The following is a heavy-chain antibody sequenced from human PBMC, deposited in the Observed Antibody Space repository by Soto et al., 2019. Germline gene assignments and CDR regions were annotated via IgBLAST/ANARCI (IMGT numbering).Heavy chain of an antibody. CDR1: GGTFSSYA. D-gene: IGHD2-21*02. CDR2: IIPIFGTA. V-gene: IGHV1-69*13. J-gene: IGHJ3*02. CDR3: ARWGAIVVVTATNDAFDI. Sequence: SVKVSCKASGGTFSSYAISWVRQAPGQGLEWMGGIIPIFGTANYAQKFQGRVTSTADESTSTAYMELSSLRSEDTAVYYCARWGAIVVVTATNDAFDIWGQGTMVTVSS.